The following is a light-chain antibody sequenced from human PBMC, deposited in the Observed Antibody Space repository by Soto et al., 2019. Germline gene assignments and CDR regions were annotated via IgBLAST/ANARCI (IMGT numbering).Light chain of an antibody. Sequence: EIMLIQAPGTLSLSPGERATLSCRASQSVSSNLAWYQQNPGQAPNLLIFDASKRATGIPARFSGSGSGTDFTLTISRVDPEDFAAYYCQQYGSSPLTFGGGTKVDIK. CDR1: QSVSSN. CDR2: DAS. J-gene: IGKJ4*01. V-gene: IGKV3-20*01. CDR3: QQYGSSPLT.